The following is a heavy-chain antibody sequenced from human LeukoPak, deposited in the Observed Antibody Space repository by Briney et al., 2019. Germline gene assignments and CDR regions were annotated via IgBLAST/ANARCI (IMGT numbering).Heavy chain of an antibody. Sequence: PGGSLRLSCAASGFTFSDYYMSWIRQAPGKGPEWVSYISSSGSTIYYADSVKGRFTISRDNAKNSLYLQMNSLRAEDTAVYYCARSLAQRQWPSMIDYWGQGTLVTVSS. CDR3: ARSLAQRQWPSMIDY. CDR1: GFTFSDYY. J-gene: IGHJ4*02. CDR2: ISSSGSTI. V-gene: IGHV3-11*04. D-gene: IGHD6-19*01.